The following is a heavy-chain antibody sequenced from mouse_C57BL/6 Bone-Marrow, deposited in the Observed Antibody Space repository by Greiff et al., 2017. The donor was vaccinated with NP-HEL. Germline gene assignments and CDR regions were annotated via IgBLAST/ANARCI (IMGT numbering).Heavy chain of an antibody. J-gene: IGHJ1*03. V-gene: IGHV1-77*01. CDR3: ARFFYYYGSSPWDFDV. Sequence: QVTLKVSGAELVKPGASVKISCKASGYTFTDYYINWVKQRPGQGLEWIGKIGPGSGSTYYNEKFKGKATLTADKSSSTAYMQLSSLTSEDSAVYFCARFFYYYGSSPWDFDVWGTGTTVTVSS. D-gene: IGHD1-1*01. CDR1: GYTFTDYY. CDR2: IGPGSGST.